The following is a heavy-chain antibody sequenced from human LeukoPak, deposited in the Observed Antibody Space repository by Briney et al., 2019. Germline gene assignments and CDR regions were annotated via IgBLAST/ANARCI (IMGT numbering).Heavy chain of an antibody. CDR2: ISSSSSYI. CDR3: ARGTRLGELSLVTY. Sequence: GGSLRLSCAASGFTFSSYAMSWVRQAPGKGLEWVSSISSSSSYIYYADSVKGRFTISRDNAKNSLYLQMNSLRAEDTAVYYCARGTRLGELSLVTYWGQGTLVTVSS. J-gene: IGHJ4*02. V-gene: IGHV3-21*01. CDR1: GFTFSSYA. D-gene: IGHD3-16*02.